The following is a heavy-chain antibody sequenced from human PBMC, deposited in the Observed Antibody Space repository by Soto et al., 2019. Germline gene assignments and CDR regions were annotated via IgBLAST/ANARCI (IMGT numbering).Heavy chain of an antibody. V-gene: IGHV3-30*18. CDR1: GFTFSSYG. CDR2: ISYDGSNK. J-gene: IGHJ5*02. Sequence: GGSLRLSCAASGFTFSSYGMHWVRQAPGKGLEWVAVISYDGSNKYYADSVKGRFTISRDNSKNTLYLQMSSLRAEDTAVYYCEKDFADFWTGDWLDPWGQGTLVTVSS. CDR3: EKDFADFWTGDWLDP. D-gene: IGHD3-3*01.